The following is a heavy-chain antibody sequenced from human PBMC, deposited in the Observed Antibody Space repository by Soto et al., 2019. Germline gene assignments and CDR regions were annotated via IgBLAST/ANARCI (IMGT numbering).Heavy chain of an antibody. Sequence: SQTLSLTCAISGDSVSSNSAAWNWIRQSPSRGLEWLGRTYYRSKWYNDYAVSVKSRITINPDTSKNQFSLQLNSVTPEDTAVYYCAREGGYCSGGSCYLFNYYYGMDVWGQGTTVT. D-gene: IGHD2-15*01. CDR2: TYYRSKWYN. J-gene: IGHJ6*02. CDR3: AREGGYCSGGSCYLFNYYYGMDV. CDR1: GDSVSSNSAA. V-gene: IGHV6-1*01.